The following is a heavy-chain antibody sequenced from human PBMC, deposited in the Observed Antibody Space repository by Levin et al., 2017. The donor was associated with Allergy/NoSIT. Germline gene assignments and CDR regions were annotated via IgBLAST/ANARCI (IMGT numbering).Heavy chain of an antibody. J-gene: IGHJ5*02. CDR1: GGSFSGYY. CDR3: ARGQVPAAIRRHNWFDP. D-gene: IGHD2-2*01. V-gene: IGHV4-34*01. Sequence: SETLSLTCAVYGGSFSGYYWSWIRQPPGKGLEWIGEINHSGSTNYNPSLKSRVTISVDTSKNQFSLKLSSVTAADTAVYYCARGQVPAAIRRHNWFDPWGQGTLVTVSS. CDR2: INHSGST.